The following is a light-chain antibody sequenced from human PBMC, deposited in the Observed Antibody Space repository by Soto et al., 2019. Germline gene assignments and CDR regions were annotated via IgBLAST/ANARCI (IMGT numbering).Light chain of an antibody. CDR3: QQYNSYSWT. V-gene: IGKV1-5*01. J-gene: IGKJ1*01. CDR1: QSISSW. Sequence: DIQMTQSPSTLYASVADRVTITCRASQSISSWLAWYQQKPGKAPKLLIYDASSLESGVPSRFSGSGSGTEFTLTISSLQPDDFATYYCQQYNSYSWTFGQGTKVDIK. CDR2: DAS.